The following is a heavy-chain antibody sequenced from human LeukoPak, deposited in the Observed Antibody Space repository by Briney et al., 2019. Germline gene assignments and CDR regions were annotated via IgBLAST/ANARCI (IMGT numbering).Heavy chain of an antibody. V-gene: IGHV1-2*02. CDR2: INPNSGGT. Sequence: ASVKVSCKASGYTFTGYYMHWVRQAPGQGLEWMGWINPNSGGTNYAQKFQGRVTMTRDTSISTAYMELSSLRSEDTAVYYCASNYYDSPYYYGMDVWGQGTTVTVSS. CDR1: GYTFTGYY. CDR3: ASNYYDSPYYYGMDV. J-gene: IGHJ6*02. D-gene: IGHD3-22*01.